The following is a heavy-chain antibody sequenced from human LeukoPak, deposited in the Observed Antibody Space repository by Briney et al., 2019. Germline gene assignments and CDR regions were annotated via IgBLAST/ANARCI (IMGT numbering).Heavy chain of an antibody. CDR1: GGSISQYY. Sequence: SATLSLTCAVSGGSISQYYWSWLRQPAGKGLEWIGRIHRGSTNFNPSLKSRVTISLDTSKNQFSLKLSSVTAADTAVYYCARHSTFFGVVIIKGRVRGPFDYWGQGTLVTVSS. J-gene: IGHJ4*02. CDR2: IHRGST. V-gene: IGHV4-59*10. CDR3: ARHSTFFGVVIIKGRVRGPFDY. D-gene: IGHD3-3*01.